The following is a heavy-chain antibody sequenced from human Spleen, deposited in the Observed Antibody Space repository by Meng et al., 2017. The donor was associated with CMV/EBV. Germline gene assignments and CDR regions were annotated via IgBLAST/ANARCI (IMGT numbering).Heavy chain of an antibody. CDR3: ARASPVTTPLYYYYGMDV. Sequence: ASVKVSCKASGYTFTGYYIHWVRQAPGQGLEWMGWINPNSGGTNYAQKLQGRVTMTTDTSTSTAYMELRSLRSDDTAVYYCARASPVTTPLYYYYGMDVWGQGTTVTVSS. D-gene: IGHD4-11*01. V-gene: IGHV1-2*02. J-gene: IGHJ6*02. CDR2: INPNSGGT. CDR1: GYTFTGYY.